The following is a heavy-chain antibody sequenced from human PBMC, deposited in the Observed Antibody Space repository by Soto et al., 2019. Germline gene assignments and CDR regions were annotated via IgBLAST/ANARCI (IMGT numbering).Heavy chain of an antibody. D-gene: IGHD2-8*01. Sequence: ASVKVSCKASGGTFSSYAISWVRQAPGQGLEWMGGIIPIFGTANYAQKFQGRVTITADESTSTAYMELSSLRSEDTAVYYCARDPRARYCTNGVCYTAYYFDYWGQGTLVTVSS. CDR2: IIPIFGTA. J-gene: IGHJ4*02. V-gene: IGHV1-69*13. CDR1: GGTFSSYA. CDR3: ARDPRARYCTNGVCYTAYYFDY.